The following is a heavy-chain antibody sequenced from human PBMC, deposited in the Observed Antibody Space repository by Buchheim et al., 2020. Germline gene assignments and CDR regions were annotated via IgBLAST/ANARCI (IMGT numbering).Heavy chain of an antibody. CDR2: IYYSGST. CDR1: GFTFSDHY. D-gene: IGHD2-2*01. Sequence: QVQLVESGGGLVKPGGSLRLSCAASGFTFSDHYMSWIRQPPGKGLEWIGYIYYSGSTNYNPSLKSRVTISVDTSKNQFSLKLSSVTAADTAVYYCARQLSIVVVPAVFDPWGQGTL. V-gene: IGHV4-59*08. CDR3: ARQLSIVVVPAVFDP. J-gene: IGHJ5*02.